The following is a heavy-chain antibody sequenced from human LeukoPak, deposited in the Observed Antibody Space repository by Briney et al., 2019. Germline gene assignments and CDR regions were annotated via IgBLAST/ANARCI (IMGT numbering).Heavy chain of an antibody. CDR1: GFTFSSYA. J-gene: IGHJ4*02. V-gene: IGHV3-11*01. CDR2: ISSSGSTI. D-gene: IGHD3-22*01. CDR3: ARDRDDSSGYYPFFDY. Sequence: GGSLRLSCAACGFTFSSYAMSWIRQAPGKGLEWVSYISSSGSTIYYADSVKGRFTISRDNAKNSLYLQMNSLRAEDTAVYYCARDRDDSSGYYPFFDYWGQGTLVTVSS.